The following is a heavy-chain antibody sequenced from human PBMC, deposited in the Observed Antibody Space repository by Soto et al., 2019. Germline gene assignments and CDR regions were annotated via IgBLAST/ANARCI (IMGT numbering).Heavy chain of an antibody. Sequence: QVQLVQSGAEVKKPGASVKVSCKASGYTFTSYAMHWVRQAPGQRLEWMGWINAGNGNTKYSQKFQGRVTITRDTSASTAYMELSSLRSEDTAVYYCARGSDSSSSWYEPPGSLLHWGQGTLVTVSS. CDR2: INAGNGNT. CDR1: GYTFTSYA. V-gene: IGHV1-3*01. D-gene: IGHD6-13*01. CDR3: ARGSDSSSSWYEPPGSLLH. J-gene: IGHJ4*02.